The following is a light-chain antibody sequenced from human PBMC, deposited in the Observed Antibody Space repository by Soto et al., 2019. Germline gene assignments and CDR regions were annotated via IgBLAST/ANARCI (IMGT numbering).Light chain of an antibody. V-gene: IGLV1-40*01. CDR1: SSNIGAGYD. CDR2: GND. CDR3: QSYDSSLSGSGV. Sequence: QSVLTQPPSVSGAPGQGVTISCTGGSSNIGAGYDVHWYQHLPGTSPKLLIYGNDNRPSGVPDRFSGSKSGTSASLAITDLQAEDEADYYCQSYDSSLSGSGVFGGGTKLTVL. J-gene: IGLJ3*02.